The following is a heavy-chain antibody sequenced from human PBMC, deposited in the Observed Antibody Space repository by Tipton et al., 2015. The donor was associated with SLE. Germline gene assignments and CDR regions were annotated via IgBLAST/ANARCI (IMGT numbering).Heavy chain of an antibody. V-gene: IGHV3-23*01. CDR1: GFTFNSYA. CDR2: ISGSGGST. CDR3: AKSAYYYDSSGPFDY. D-gene: IGHD3-22*01. J-gene: IGHJ4*02. Sequence: SLRLSCAASGFTFNSYAMSWVRQAPGKGLEWVSAISGSGGSTYYADFVKGRFTISRDNSKNTLYLQMHSLRAEDTAVYYCAKSAYYYDSSGPFDYWGQGTLVTVSS.